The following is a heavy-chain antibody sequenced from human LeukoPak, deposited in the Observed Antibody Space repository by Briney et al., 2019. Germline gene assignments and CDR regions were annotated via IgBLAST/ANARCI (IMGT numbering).Heavy chain of an antibody. V-gene: IGHV4-39*01. D-gene: IGHD3-9*01. CDR1: GGSISSSSYY. CDR2: IYYSGST. Sequence: PSETLSLTCTVSGGSISSSSYYWGWIRQPPGKGLEWIGSIYYSGSTYYNPSLKSRVTISVDTSKNQFSLKLSSVTAADTAVYYCARPLYYDILTGYEQKLYYWFDPWGQGTLVTVSS. CDR3: ARPLYYDILTGYEQKLYYWFDP. J-gene: IGHJ5*02.